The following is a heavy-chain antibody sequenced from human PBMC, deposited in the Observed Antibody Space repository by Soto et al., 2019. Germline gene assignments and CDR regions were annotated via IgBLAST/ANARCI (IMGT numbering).Heavy chain of an antibody. CDR1: GGSISSYY. Sequence: PSETLSLTCTVSGGSISSYYWSWIRQPPGKGLEWIGYIYYTGSTNYNLSLKSRVTISVDTSKNQFSLKLSSVTAADTAVYYCARASLGYCSSTSCRSNWFDPWGQGTLVTVSS. CDR2: IYYTGST. J-gene: IGHJ5*02. D-gene: IGHD2-2*01. CDR3: ARASLGYCSSTSCRSNWFDP. V-gene: IGHV4-59*12.